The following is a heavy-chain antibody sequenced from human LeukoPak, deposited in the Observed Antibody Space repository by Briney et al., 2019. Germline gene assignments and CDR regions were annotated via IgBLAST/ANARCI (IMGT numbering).Heavy chain of an antibody. V-gene: IGHV3-48*03. J-gene: IGHJ4*02. CDR2: INSGGSTS. Sequence: PGGSLRLSCAASGLTFSNYAMNWVRQAPGKGVEWVSYINSGGSTSYYADSVKGQFTISRDNAKNSPSLQMNSLRAEDTAVYYCASRGLTEFHYFDFWGPGTLVTVSS. D-gene: IGHD3-10*01. CDR1: GLTFSNYA. CDR3: ASRGLTEFHYFDF.